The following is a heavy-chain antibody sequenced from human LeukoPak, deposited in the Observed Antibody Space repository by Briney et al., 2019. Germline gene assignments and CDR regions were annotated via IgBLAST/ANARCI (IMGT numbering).Heavy chain of an antibody. CDR2: IIPIFGTA. CDR1: GGTFSSYA. V-gene: IGHV1-69*06. D-gene: IGHD3-10*01. J-gene: IGHJ3*02. CDR3: AKSNGYGLVDI. Sequence: SVKVSCKASGGTFSSYAISWVRQAPGQGLEWMGGIIPIFGTANYAQKFQGRVTITADKSTSTAYMELSSLRSEDTAVYYCAKSNGYGLVDIWGQGTMVTVSS.